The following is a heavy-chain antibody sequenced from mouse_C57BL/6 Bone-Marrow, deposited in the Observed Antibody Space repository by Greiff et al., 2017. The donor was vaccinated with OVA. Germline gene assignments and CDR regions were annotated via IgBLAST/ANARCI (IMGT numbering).Heavy chain of an antibody. J-gene: IGHJ2*01. D-gene: IGHD1-1*01. V-gene: IGHV10-1*01. Sequence: DVQLVESGGGLVQPKGSLKLSCAASGFSFNTYAMNWVRQAPGKGLEWVARIRSKSSNYATYYADSVKDRFTISRDDSESMLYLQMNNLKTDDTSMYYCVRHTYYGRGYYFDYWGQGTTLTVSS. CDR2: IRSKSSNYAT. CDR1: GFSFNTYA. CDR3: VRHTYYGRGYYFDY.